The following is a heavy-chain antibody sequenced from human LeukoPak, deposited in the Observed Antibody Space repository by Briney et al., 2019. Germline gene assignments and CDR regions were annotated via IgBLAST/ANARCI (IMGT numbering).Heavy chain of an antibody. J-gene: IGHJ3*01. CDR1: SFAFSTYA. D-gene: IGHD4-17*01. V-gene: IGHV3-23*01. CDR3: TKDPNGDYIGAFDF. CDR2: ITAGGGT. Sequence: TGGSLRLSCAASSFAFSTYAMTWVRQAPGKGLEWVSSITAGGGTSYADSVKGRFTTSRDNSKNTLYLQMNSPRAEDTAVYYCTKDPNGDYIGAFDFWGQGTMVTVSS.